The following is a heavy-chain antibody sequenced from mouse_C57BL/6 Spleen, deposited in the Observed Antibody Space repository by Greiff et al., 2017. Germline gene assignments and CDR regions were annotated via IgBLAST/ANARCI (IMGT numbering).Heavy chain of an antibody. V-gene: IGHV1-59*01. CDR3: ARGGGTAQATGYYYAMDY. CDR2: IDPSDSYT. Sequence: VQLQQPGAELVRPGTSVKLSCKASGYTFTSYWLHWVKQRPGQGLEWIGVIDPSDSYTNYNQKFKGKATLTVDTSSSTAYMQLSSLTSEDSAVYYCARGGGTAQATGYYYAMDYWGQGTAVTVSS. CDR1: GYTFTSYW. D-gene: IGHD3-2*02. J-gene: IGHJ4*01.